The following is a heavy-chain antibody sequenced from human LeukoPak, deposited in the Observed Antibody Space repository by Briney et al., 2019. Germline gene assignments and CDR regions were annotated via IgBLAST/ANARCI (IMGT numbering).Heavy chain of an antibody. CDR1: GYTFTGYY. Sequence: ASVKVSCKASGYTFTGYYMHWVRQAPGQGLEWMGRINPNSGGTNYAQKFQGRVTMTRDTSISTAYMELSRLRSDDTAVYYCALQSGGQLLPSNWFDPWGQGTLVTVSS. V-gene: IGHV1-2*06. D-gene: IGHD2-15*01. CDR2: INPNSGGT. J-gene: IGHJ5*02. CDR3: ALQSGGQLLPSNWFDP.